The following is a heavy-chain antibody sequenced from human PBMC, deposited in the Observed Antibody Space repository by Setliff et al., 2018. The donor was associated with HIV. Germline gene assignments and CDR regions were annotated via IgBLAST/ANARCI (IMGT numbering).Heavy chain of an antibody. CDR1: GGSIISGDHF. D-gene: IGHD2-2*01. Sequence: SETLSLTCTVSGGSIISGDHFWGWIRQPPGKGLEWVGSIYHSGNTHYNPSLKSRVTISVDTSKNQFSLKLSSVTAADTAVYYCARDKTYCNYSRCSRAGWYFDLWGRGTLVTVSS. V-gene: IGHV4-39*07. J-gene: IGHJ2*01. CDR3: ARDKTYCNYSRCSRAGWYFDL. CDR2: IYHSGNT.